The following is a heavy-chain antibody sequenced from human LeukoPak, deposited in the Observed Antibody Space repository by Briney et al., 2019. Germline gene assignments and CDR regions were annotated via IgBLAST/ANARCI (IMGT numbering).Heavy chain of an antibody. V-gene: IGHV3-7*01. CDR2: IKQDGSEK. J-gene: IGHJ5*02. CDR1: GFTFSSYW. D-gene: IGHD2-21*02. Sequence: GGSLRLSCAASGFTFSSYWMSWVRQAPGKGLEWVANIKQDGSEKYYVDSVKGRFTISRDNAKNSLYLQMNSLRAEDTAVYYCARERLKTYCGGDCYSFWFDPWGQGTLVTVSS. CDR3: ARERLKTYCGGDCYSFWFDP.